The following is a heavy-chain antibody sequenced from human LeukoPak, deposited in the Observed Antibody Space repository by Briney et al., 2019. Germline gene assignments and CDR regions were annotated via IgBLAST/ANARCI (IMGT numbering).Heavy chain of an antibody. CDR2: IYHGDSDT. CDR1: GSSFTSYW. Sequence: GASQQISCEGSGSSFTSYWIGWVGQVPGKGLEWMGIIYHGDSDTRYSPAFQGQVTISADKSISTAYLQWSSLKASDTAMYYCARRQGFAPGDYYYMDVWGKGTTVTVSS. CDR3: ARRQGFAPGDYYYMDV. J-gene: IGHJ6*03. V-gene: IGHV5-51*01. D-gene: IGHD3-3*01.